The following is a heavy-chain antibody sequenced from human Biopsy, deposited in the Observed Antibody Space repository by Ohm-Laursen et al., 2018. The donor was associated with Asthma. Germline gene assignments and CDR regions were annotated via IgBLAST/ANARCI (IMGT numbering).Heavy chain of an antibody. D-gene: IGHD3-22*01. V-gene: IGHV3-30*03. CDR2: ISYDGSNK. J-gene: IGHJ3*02. CDR1: GFTFSSYG. Sequence: SLRLSCSASGFTFSSYGMHWVRQAPGRGLEWVACISYDGSNKYYADSVKGRSTISRDNSRNRLYLQINSLTVEDSAVYFCARQSGQEYGDSIPFDTWGQGTKVAVSS. CDR3: ARQSGQEYGDSIPFDT.